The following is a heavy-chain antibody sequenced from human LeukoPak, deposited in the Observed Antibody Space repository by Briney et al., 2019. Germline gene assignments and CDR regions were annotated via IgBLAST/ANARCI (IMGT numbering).Heavy chain of an antibody. CDR2: ISSSSSTI. J-gene: IGHJ4*02. Sequence: PGGSLRLSCAASGFTFSSYSMNWVRQAPGKGLEWVSYISSSSSTIYYADSVKGRFTISRDNSKNTLYLQMNSLRAEDTAVYYCVRVRYSGFDYVLGFDYWGQGTLVTVSS. V-gene: IGHV3-48*01. CDR3: VRVRYSGFDYVLGFDY. CDR1: GFTFSSYS. D-gene: IGHD5-12*01.